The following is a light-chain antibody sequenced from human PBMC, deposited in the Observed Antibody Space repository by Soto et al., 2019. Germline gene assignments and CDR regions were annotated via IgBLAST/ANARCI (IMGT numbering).Light chain of an antibody. J-gene: IGKJ4*01. CDR3: QKYNSALLT. Sequence: DIRMTQSPSSLSAAVGDRVTITFRASQGISNYLAWYQQKPGKVPKLLIYAASTLQSGVPSRFSGSGSGTDFTLTISSLQPEDVATYYCQKYNSALLTFGGGTKVDIK. V-gene: IGKV1-27*01. CDR1: QGISNY. CDR2: AAS.